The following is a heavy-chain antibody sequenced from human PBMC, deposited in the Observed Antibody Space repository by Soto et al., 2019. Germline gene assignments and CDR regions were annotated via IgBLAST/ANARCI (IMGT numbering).Heavy chain of an antibody. J-gene: IGHJ4*02. Sequence: LRLSCAASGFTFSSYGMHWVRQAPGKGLEWVAVISYDGSNKYYADSVKGRFTISRDNSKNTLYLQMNSLRAEDTAVYYCAKHLYGDQYYFDYWGQGTLVTVSS. D-gene: IGHD4-17*01. CDR1: GFTFSSYG. CDR3: AKHLYGDQYYFDY. V-gene: IGHV3-30*18. CDR2: ISYDGSNK.